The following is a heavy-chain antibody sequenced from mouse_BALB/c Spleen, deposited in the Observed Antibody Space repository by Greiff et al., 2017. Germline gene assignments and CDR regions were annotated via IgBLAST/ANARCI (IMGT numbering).Heavy chain of an antibody. Sequence: EVQGVESGGGLVKPGGSLKLSCAASGFTFSDYYMYWVRQTPEKRLEWVATISDGGSYTYYPDSVKGRFTISRDNAKNNLYLQMSSLKSEDTAMYYCARSYYGKGYFDVWGAGTTVTVSS. V-gene: IGHV5-4*02. D-gene: IGHD1-1*01. J-gene: IGHJ1*01. CDR2: ISDGGSYT. CDR1: GFTFSDYY. CDR3: ARSYYGKGYFDV.